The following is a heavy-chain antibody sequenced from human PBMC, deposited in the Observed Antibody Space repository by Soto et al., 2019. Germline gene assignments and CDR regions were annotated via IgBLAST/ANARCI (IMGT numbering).Heavy chain of an antibody. CDR2: ISYDGSNK. Sequence: VQLVESGGGVVQPGRSLRLSCAASGFTFSSYAMHWVRQAPGKGLEWVAVISYDGSNKYYADSVKGRFTISRDNSKNTLYLQMNSLRAEDTAVYYCARVSPGVLFDYWGQGTLVTVSS. CDR1: GFTFSSYA. CDR3: ARVSPGVLFDY. D-gene: IGHD3-10*01. V-gene: IGHV3-30-3*01. J-gene: IGHJ4*02.